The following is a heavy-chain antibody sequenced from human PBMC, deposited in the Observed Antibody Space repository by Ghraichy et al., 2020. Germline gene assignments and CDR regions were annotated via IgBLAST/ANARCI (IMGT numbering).Heavy chain of an antibody. J-gene: IGHJ6*03. D-gene: IGHD3-22*01. Sequence: SETLSLTCTVSGGSISSYYWNWIRQPPGRGLEWIGDIYYNGNTNYNPSLKSRVTISKDTSNNQFSLRLSSVTAADTAVYYCARGLSSGHYYYYYYMDVWGQGTTVTVSS. CDR1: GGSISSYY. V-gene: IGHV4-59*01. CDR3: ARGLSSGHYYYYYYMDV. CDR2: IYYNGNT.